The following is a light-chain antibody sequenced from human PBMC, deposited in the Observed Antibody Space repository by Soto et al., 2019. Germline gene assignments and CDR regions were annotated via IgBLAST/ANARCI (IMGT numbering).Light chain of an antibody. CDR3: QQAASFPLT. CDR2: AAS. Sequence: QMTQSPSSLSASVGEKIIITCRASRDVGSDVSWYQQKPGQAPKLLIYAASNLYTGVPSRFSGSRSGTEFTLTISSLQPEDFATYFCQQAASFPLTFGGGTKVEIK. CDR1: RDVGSD. V-gene: IGKV1-6*01. J-gene: IGKJ4*01.